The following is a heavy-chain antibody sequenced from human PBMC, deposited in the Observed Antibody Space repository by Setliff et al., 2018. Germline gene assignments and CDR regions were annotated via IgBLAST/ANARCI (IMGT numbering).Heavy chain of an antibody. J-gene: IGHJ5*02. D-gene: IGHD3-3*01. CDR2: IYPGDSDT. V-gene: IGHV5-51*01. Sequence: GESLKISCKGSGYSFTSYWIAWVRQMPGKGLEWMGIIYPGDSDTRYSPSFEGQVTISADQSIRTAYLQWSSLKASDTAMYYCARQYYNFWSGYSPKKGWFDPWGQGTLVTVSS. CDR3: ARQYYNFWSGYSPKKGWFDP. CDR1: GYSFTSYW.